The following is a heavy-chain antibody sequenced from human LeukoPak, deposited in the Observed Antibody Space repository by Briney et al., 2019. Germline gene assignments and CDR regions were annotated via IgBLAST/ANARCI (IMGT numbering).Heavy chain of an antibody. CDR2: INSDGSST. D-gene: IGHD5-18*01. CDR1: GFTFSSYW. Sequence: GGSLRLSCAASGFTFSSYWMHWVRQAPGKGLVWVSRINSDGSSTSYADSVKGRSTISRDNAKNTLYLQMNSLRAEDTAVYYCARETYTAMVTVLDYWGQGTLVTVSS. V-gene: IGHV3-74*01. CDR3: ARETYTAMVTVLDY. J-gene: IGHJ4*02.